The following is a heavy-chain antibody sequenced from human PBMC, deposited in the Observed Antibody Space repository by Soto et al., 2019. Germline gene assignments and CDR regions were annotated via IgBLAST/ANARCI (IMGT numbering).Heavy chain of an antibody. D-gene: IGHD2-2*01. V-gene: IGHV1-18*01. CDR2: LSAYNGNT. CDR3: ARDRGVVPPDP. J-gene: IGHJ5*02. Sequence: QVQLVQSGAEVKKPGASVKVSCKASGYTFTSYGISWVRQAPGRVLEWMGWLSAYNGNTKYAQKLQGRVTMTTDPSTSTAYMELRSLRYDDTAVYYCARDRGVVPPDPWGQGTLVTVSS. CDR1: GYTFTSYG.